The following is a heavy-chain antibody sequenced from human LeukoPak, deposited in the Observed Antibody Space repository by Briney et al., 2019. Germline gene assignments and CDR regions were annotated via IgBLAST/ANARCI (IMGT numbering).Heavy chain of an antibody. J-gene: IGHJ4*02. CDR3: AREDSSGWFRFDY. Sequence: GRSLRLSCAASGFTFSSYAMHWVRQAPGKGLEWVAVISYDGSNKYCADSVKGRFTISRDNSKNTLYLQMNSLRAEDTAVYYCAREDSSGWFRFDYWGQGTLVTVSS. D-gene: IGHD6-19*01. V-gene: IGHV3-30-3*01. CDR1: GFTFSSYA. CDR2: ISYDGSNK.